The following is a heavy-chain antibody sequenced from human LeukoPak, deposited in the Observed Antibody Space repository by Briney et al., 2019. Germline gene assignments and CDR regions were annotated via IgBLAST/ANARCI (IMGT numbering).Heavy chain of an antibody. D-gene: IGHD3-22*01. CDR1: GFSFSDYY. CDR2: ISSTGSTI. V-gene: IGHV3-11*01. J-gene: IGHJ4*02. Sequence: GGSLRLSCAASGFSFSDYYMSWIRQAPGKGLEWVSYISSTGSTIYYADSVKGRFTISRDNAKNSLYLQMNGLRADDTAVYYCARSMYYYDSSAYDDWGQGTLVTV. CDR3: ARSMYYYDSSAYDD.